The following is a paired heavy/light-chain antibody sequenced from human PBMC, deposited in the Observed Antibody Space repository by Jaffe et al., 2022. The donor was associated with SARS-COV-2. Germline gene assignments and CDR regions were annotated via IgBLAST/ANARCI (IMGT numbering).Light chain of an antibody. Sequence: DIQMTQSPSSVSASVGDRVTITCRASQGIHSWLAWYQQKPGRAPKRLIYDASTLQSGVPSRFSGSGSGTDFTLTISSLQPEDFATYYCQQANSFPYTFGQGTKLEI. CDR3: QQANSFPYT. CDR1: QGIHSW. V-gene: IGKV1-12*01. J-gene: IGKJ2*01. CDR2: DAS.
Heavy chain of an antibody. J-gene: IGHJ4*02. CDR2: LSGTGGNT. D-gene: IGHD5-18*01. V-gene: IGHV3-23*04. CDR1: GFTFSSYA. CDR3: AKGDTALVNFFDD. Sequence: EVQLVESGGGLVQPGGSLRLSCAASGFTFSSYAMTWVRQAPGKGLEWVSGLSGTGGNTYYADSVKGRFTISRDNSKNTVYLQMNILRAEDTAVYYCAKGDTALVNFFDDWGQGTLVTVSS.